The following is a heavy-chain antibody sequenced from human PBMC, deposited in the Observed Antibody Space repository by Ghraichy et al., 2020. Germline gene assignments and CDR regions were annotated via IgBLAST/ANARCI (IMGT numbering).Heavy chain of an antibody. V-gene: IGHV3-15*01. CDR3: STDGFTTFGELTKSNWFDP. D-gene: IGHD3-3*01. CDR2: IKSKADGGTA. Sequence: LSLTCLASGFTFNNAWMSWVRQAPGKGLEWVGRIKSKADGGTADYAAPVRGRFTISRDDSKKTVFLQMNSLETEDTAVYFCSTDGFTTFGELTKSNWFDPWGQGIQVTVSS. J-gene: IGHJ5*02. CDR1: GFTFNNAW.